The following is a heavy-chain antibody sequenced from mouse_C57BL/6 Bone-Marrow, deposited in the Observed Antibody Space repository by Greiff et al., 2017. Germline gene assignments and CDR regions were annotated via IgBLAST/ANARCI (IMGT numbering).Heavy chain of an antibody. V-gene: IGHV5-4*03. J-gene: IGHJ2*01. Sequence: EVKLVESGGGLVKPGGSLKLSCAASGFTFSSYAMSWVRQTPEQRLEWVATISDGGSYTYYPDNVKGRFTISRDNAKNNLYLQMSHLKSEDTAMYYCATPRDYWGQGTTLTVSA. CDR1: GFTFSSYA. CDR2: ISDGGSYT. CDR3: ATPRDY.